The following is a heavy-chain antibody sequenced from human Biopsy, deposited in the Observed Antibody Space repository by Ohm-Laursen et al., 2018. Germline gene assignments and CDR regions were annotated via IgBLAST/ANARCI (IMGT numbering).Heavy chain of an antibody. J-gene: IGHJ2*01. Sequence: GTLSLTCTVSGDSISSYYWSWIRQPPGKGLQWIGYVYYTGSTDYNPSLQSRVTISVDTSKNHFSLRLRSVTPADTAIYCARDRGYYSDRTVPGYFDLWGRGALVTVSS. CDR3: ARDRGYYSDRTVPGYFDL. CDR2: VYYTGST. V-gene: IGHV4-59*01. CDR1: GDSISSYY. D-gene: IGHD3-22*01.